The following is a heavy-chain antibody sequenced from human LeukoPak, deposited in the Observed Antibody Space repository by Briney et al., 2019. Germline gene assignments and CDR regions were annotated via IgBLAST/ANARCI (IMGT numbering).Heavy chain of an antibody. J-gene: IGHJ4*02. Sequence: GGSLRLSCEASGFSFSAAWMTWVRQAPGKGLEWVATIKNDGSDKYYVDSVKGRFTPSRDNAKNLVYLQMNSLRVEDTAVCYCVNLGYSDGGQGTLVTVSS. CDR2: IKNDGSDK. V-gene: IGHV3-7*01. CDR1: GFSFSAAW. CDR3: VNLGYSD. D-gene: IGHD5-12*01.